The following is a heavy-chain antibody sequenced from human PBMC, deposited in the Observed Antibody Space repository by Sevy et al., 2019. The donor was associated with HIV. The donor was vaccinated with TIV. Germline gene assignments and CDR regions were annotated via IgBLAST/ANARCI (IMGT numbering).Heavy chain of an antibody. D-gene: IGHD3-3*01. CDR1: GDSVSTDSAA. CDR2: AYFRSAWYI. Sequence: QSQTLSLTCDISGDSVSTDSAAWVWLRQSPSRGLEWLGRAYFRSAWYIDYAVSVKSRITINPDASKNQFSLHLKSVTPEDTAVYYCARAGITIFGLVVFNLDVWGQGTTVTVSS. CDR3: ARAGITIFGLVVFNLDV. J-gene: IGHJ6*02. V-gene: IGHV6-1*01.